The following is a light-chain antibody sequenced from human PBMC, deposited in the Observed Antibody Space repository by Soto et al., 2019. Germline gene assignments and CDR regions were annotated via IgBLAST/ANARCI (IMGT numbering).Light chain of an antibody. Sequence: AIQMTQSPSSLSASVGDRVTITCRASQGIRNDLGWYQQKPGKAPKLLIYAASSLQSGVPSRFRGSGSGTDFTLTISSLQPEDVATYYCQKYLSALWTFGQGTKVDIK. CDR3: QKYLSALWT. J-gene: IGKJ1*01. CDR2: AAS. CDR1: QGIRND. V-gene: IGKV1-6*01.